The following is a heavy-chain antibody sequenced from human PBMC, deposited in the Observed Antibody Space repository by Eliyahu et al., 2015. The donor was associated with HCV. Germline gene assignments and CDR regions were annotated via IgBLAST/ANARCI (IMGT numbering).Heavy chain of an antibody. CDR2: IYYSGST. CDR1: GXSISSGGYY. Sequence: QVQLQESGPGLVKPSQTLSLTCTVPGXSISSGGYYWSWIRQHPGKGLEWIGYIYYSGSTYYNPSLKSRVTISMDTSKDQFSLKLSSVTAADTDVYYCARGGGTSYFDYWGQGTLVTVSS. J-gene: IGHJ4*02. V-gene: IGHV4-31*03. CDR3: ARGGGTSYFDY. D-gene: IGHD1-14*01.